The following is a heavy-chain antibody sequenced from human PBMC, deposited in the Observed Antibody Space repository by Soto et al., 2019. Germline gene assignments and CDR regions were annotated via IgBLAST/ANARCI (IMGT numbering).Heavy chain of an antibody. CDR3: ARGSTGYYDSSGYSLDY. V-gene: IGHV4-59*01. CDR2: IYYSGST. Sequence: PSETLSLTCTASGGSISSYYWSWIRQPPGKGLEWIGYIYYSGSTNYNPSLKSRVTISVDTSKNQFSLKLSSVTAADTAVYYCARGSTGYYDSSGYSLDYWGQGTLVTVSS. D-gene: IGHD3-22*01. J-gene: IGHJ4*02. CDR1: GGSISSYY.